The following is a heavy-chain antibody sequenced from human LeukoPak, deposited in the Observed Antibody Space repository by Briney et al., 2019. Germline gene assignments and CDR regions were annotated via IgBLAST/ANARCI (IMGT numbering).Heavy chain of an antibody. CDR1: GFTVSSNY. D-gene: IGHD3-3*01. CDR3: AKKSLWSGPFDY. V-gene: IGHV3-53*01. Sequence: PGGSLRLSCAASGFTVSSNYMNWVRQAPGKGLEWVSVFYSGGSTYYADSVKGRFTISRDNSKNTLFLQMNSLRAEDTAVYFCAKKSLWSGPFDYWGQGTLVTVFS. J-gene: IGHJ4*02. CDR2: FYSGGST.